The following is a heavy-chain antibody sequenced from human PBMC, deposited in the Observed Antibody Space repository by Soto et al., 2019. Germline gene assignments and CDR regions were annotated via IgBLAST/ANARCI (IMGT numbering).Heavy chain of an antibody. CDR3: ARSEQWLTT. J-gene: IGHJ4*02. V-gene: IGHV6-1*01. Sequence: SQPLSRTCASSGVSVSSNRAAWNCIRQSPSRGLEWLGRTYFRSKWQYGYAVSVRSRITIKADTSKNQFSLQLNSVTPEDTAVYYCARSEQWLTTWGQRTLVTVSS. CDR2: TYFRSKWQY. CDR1: GVSVSSNRAA. D-gene: IGHD6-19*01.